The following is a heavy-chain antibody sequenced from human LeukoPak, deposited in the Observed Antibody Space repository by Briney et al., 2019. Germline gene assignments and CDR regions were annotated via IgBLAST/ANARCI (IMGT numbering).Heavy chain of an antibody. CDR2: ISAYNGNT. Sequence: ASVKVSCKASGYTFTSYGISWVRQAPGQGLEWMGWISAYNGNTNYAQKLQGRVTMTTDTSTSTAYMELRSLRSDDTAVYYCARSSRFGELLGWFDPWGQGTLVTVSS. CDR3: ARSSRFGELLGWFDP. J-gene: IGHJ5*02. V-gene: IGHV1-18*01. CDR1: GYTFTSYG. D-gene: IGHD3-10*01.